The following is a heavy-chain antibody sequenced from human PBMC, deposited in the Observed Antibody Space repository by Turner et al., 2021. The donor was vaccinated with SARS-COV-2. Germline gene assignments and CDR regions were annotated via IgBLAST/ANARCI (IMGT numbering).Heavy chain of an antibody. D-gene: IGHD2-8*02. CDR2: VCPMMRSV. Sequence: QVQRVQYGEEVKKPGSTVKGSCKASGGTFSRYDFGWVRQAPTQGPECLGGVCPMMRSVQYAQKFHGRLTITADESTSTVHMELTNLRSEDTAVYFCARAGRVDGFYGGLDYWGRGTLVTVSS. J-gene: IGHJ4*02. CDR3: ARAGRVDGFYGGLDY. V-gene: IGHV1-69*01. CDR1: GGTFSRYD.